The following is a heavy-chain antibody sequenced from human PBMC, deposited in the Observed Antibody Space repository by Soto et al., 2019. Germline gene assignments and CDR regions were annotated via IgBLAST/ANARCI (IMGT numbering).Heavy chain of an antibody. CDR1: GDAIRSDP. J-gene: IGHJ4*02. CDR3: ARGHYYDSSVLFDF. CDR2: VYYAGTT. Sequence: PSETLSLTCTVSGDAIRSDPWNWIRQTPGKGLEWIGYVYYAGTTKYNPSVKSRVTIVVDRSKNQFSLKLASVTPEDTAVYFCARGHYYDSSVLFDFWGQGSLVTAPQ. V-gene: IGHV4-59*01. D-gene: IGHD3-22*01.